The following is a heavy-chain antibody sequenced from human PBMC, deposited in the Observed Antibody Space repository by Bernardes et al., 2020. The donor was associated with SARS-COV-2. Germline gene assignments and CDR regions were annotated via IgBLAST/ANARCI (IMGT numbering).Heavy chain of an antibody. V-gene: IGHV1-18*01. CDR1: GYTFTSYG. D-gene: IGHD5-18*01. J-gene: IGHJ4*02. Sequence: ASVKVSCKASGYTFTSYGISWVRQAPGQGLEWMGWISAYNGNTNYAQKLQGRVTMTTDTSTSTAYMELRSLRSDDTAVYYCAREGYSYGYAVQWLLRWYYFDYWGQGTLVTVSS. CDR3: AREGYSYGYAVQWLLRWYYFDY. CDR2: ISAYNGNT.